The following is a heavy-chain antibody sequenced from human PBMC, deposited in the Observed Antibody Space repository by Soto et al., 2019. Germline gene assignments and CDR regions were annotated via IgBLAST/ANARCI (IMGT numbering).Heavy chain of an antibody. CDR1: GYTFTSYA. Sequence: ASVKVSCKACGYTFTSYAMHWVRQAPGQRLEWMGWINAGNGNTKYSQKFQGRVTITRDTSASTAYMELSSLKSEDTAVYYCAKSSGPCNSCAPWGQGTLVTVSS. J-gene: IGHJ5*02. CDR2: INAGNGNT. D-gene: IGHD6-19*01. CDR3: AKSSGPCNSCAP. V-gene: IGHV1-3*01.